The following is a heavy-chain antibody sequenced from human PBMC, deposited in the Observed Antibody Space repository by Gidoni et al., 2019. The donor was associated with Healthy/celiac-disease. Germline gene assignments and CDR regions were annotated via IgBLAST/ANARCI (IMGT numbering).Heavy chain of an antibody. J-gene: IGHJ4*02. CDR3: ARGGGVSSGWYPSEDY. Sequence: EVQLVESGGGLVQPGGSLRLSCAASGFTFSSYWMHWVRQAPGKGLVWVSRINSDGSSTSYADSVKGRFTISRDNAKNTLYLQMNSLRAEDTAVYYCARGGGVSSGWYPSEDYWGQGTLVTVSS. CDR1: GFTFSSYW. D-gene: IGHD6-19*01. CDR2: INSDGSST. V-gene: IGHV3-74*01.